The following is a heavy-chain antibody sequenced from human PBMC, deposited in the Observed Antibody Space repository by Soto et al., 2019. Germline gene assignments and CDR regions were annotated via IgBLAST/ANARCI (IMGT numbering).Heavy chain of an antibody. J-gene: IGHJ6*02. CDR3: ARGAAMAYGMDV. CDR1: GFTFSDYF. V-gene: IGHV3-11*01. Sequence: GGSLRLSCAASGFTFSDYFMSWICPAPGKGLEWVSYISSSGSTIFYADSVKGRFTISRDNAKNSLYLQMNSLRAEDTAVYYCARGAAMAYGMDVWGQGTTVTVSS. CDR2: ISSSGSTI. D-gene: IGHD5-18*01.